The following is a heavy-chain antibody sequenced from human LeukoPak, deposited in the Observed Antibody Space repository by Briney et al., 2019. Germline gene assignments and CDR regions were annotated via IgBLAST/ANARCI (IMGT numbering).Heavy chain of an antibody. V-gene: IGHV1-69*06. Sequence: GASVKVSCKASGYTFTSYGISWVRQAPGQGLEWMGGIIPIFGTANYAQKFQGRVTITADKSTSTAYMELSSLRSEDTAVYYCARVEYSSSYHPGDYWGQGTLVTVSS. J-gene: IGHJ4*02. D-gene: IGHD6-13*01. CDR3: ARVEYSSSYHPGDY. CDR1: GYTFTSYG. CDR2: IIPIFGTA.